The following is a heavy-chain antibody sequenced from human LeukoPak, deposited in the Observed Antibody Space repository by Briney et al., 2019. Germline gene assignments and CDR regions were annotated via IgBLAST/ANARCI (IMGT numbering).Heavy chain of an antibody. CDR2: IYSGGST. V-gene: IGHV3-53*01. J-gene: IGHJ6*03. Sequence: GGSLRLSCAASGFTVSSNYMSRVRQAPGKGLEWVSVIYSGGSTYYADSVKGRFTISRDNSKNTLYLQMNSLRAEDTAVYYCARCSSSYYYYYYMDVWGKGTTVTVSS. CDR1: GFTVSSNY. CDR3: ARCSSSYYYYYYMDV. D-gene: IGHD6-13*01.